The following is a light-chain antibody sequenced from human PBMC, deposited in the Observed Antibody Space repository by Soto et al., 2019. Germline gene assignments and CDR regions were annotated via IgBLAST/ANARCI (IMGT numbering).Light chain of an antibody. CDR1: KLGDKY. Sequence: SYELTQPPSVSVSPGQTASITCSGDKLGDKYACWYQQKPGQSPVLVISQDTKRPSGIPERFSGSNSGNTATLTISGTQAMDEADYYCQAWDSRTYVVFGGGTKLTVL. V-gene: IGLV3-1*01. CDR2: QDT. CDR3: QAWDSRTYVV. J-gene: IGLJ2*01.